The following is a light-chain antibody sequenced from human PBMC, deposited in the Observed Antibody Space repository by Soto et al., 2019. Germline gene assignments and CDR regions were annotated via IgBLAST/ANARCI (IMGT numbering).Light chain of an antibody. Sequence: DIRMTQSPSSLSASVGDRVAITCRASQSISSSLNWYQWKPGKAPILLIYAASSLPSGVPSRFSGSGSETDFTLTISSLQPEDFATYYCHQSYSTSWTFGQGTKVDNK. CDR1: QSISSS. J-gene: IGKJ1*01. CDR2: AAS. CDR3: HQSYSTSWT. V-gene: IGKV1-39*01.